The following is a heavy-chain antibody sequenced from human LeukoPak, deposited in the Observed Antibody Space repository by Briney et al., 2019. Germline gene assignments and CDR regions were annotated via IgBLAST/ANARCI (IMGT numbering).Heavy chain of an antibody. Sequence: SETLSLTCTVSGGSISSSSYYWGWIRQPLGKGLEWIGSIYYSGSTYYNPSLKSRVTISVDTSKNQFSLKLSSVTAADTAVYYCARDKWGGPYGMDVWGQGTTVTVSS. CDR2: IYYSGST. J-gene: IGHJ6*02. CDR1: GGSISSSSYY. CDR3: ARDKWGGPYGMDV. V-gene: IGHV4-39*07. D-gene: IGHD7-27*01.